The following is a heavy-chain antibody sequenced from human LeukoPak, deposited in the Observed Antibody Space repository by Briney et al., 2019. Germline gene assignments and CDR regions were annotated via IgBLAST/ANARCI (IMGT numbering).Heavy chain of an antibody. J-gene: IGHJ3*02. V-gene: IGHV4-59*01. Sequence: SETLSLTCTVSGGSTSVYYWSWIRQPPGKGLEWIGYIYYSGSTNYNPSLKSRVTISVDTSKNQFSLKLSSVTAADTAVYYCAREGTVGATGAFDIWGQGTMVTVSS. CDR1: GGSTSVYY. CDR3: AREGTVGATGAFDI. D-gene: IGHD1-26*01. CDR2: IYYSGST.